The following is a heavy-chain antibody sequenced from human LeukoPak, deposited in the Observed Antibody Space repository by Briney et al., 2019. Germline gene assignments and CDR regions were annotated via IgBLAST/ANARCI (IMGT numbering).Heavy chain of an antibody. CDR1: GGSINSY. D-gene: IGHD3-10*01. CDR2: ISGSGST. J-gene: IGHJ5*02. V-gene: IGHV4-4*07. Sequence: SETLSLTCTVSGGSINSYWSWMRRPAGKGLEWIGRISGSGSTTYNPSLKSRLSISIDTSKNQFSLKLMSVTAADTAVYYCARDSGTTGEVKFDPWGQGTLVTVSS. CDR3: ARDSGTTGEVKFDP.